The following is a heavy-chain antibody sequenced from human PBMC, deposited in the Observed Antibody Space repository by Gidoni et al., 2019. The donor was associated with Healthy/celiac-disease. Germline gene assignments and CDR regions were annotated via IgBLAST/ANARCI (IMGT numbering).Heavy chain of an antibody. CDR1: GFTFSRYG. J-gene: IGHJ6*02. V-gene: IGHV3-33*01. CDR2: IWYDGSNK. D-gene: IGHD2-2*01. Sequence: QVQLVESGGGVVQPGRSLRLSWAASGFTFSRYGMHWVRQAPGKGLEWVAVIWYDGSNKYYADSVKGRFTISRDNSKNTLYLQMNSLRAEDTAVYYCARAYCSSTSCYGGMDVWGQGTTVTVSS. CDR3: ARAYCSSTSCYGGMDV.